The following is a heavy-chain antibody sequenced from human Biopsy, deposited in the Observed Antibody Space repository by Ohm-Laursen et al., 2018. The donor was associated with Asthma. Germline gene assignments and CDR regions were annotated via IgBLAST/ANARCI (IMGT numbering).Heavy chain of an antibody. V-gene: IGHV3-30*03. J-gene: IGHJ3*02. Sequence: SLRLSCSAFGFVFSQCGMHWVRQGPGKGLEWVALVSSDGHNKYYEDSVKGRFTISRDNSRNRLYLQINRLTVEDSAVYFCARQSGQDYSDSSGFDIWGQGTKVAVSS. D-gene: IGHD3-22*01. CDR3: ARQSGQDYSDSSGFDI. CDR2: VSSDGHNK. CDR1: GFVFSQCG.